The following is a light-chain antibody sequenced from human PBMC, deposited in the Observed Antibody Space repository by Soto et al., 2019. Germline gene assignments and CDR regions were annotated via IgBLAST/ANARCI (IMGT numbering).Light chain of an antibody. V-gene: IGKV3-20*01. CDR1: QSVRSSY. Sequence: EIVLTQSPGTLSLSPGERATLSCRASQSVRSSYLAWYQQKPGLAPRLLIYGASSRATGIPDRFSGSGSGTDFTLTISRLEPEDFAVYYCQQYGSSPYTFGQGTKLEL. J-gene: IGKJ2*01. CDR3: QQYGSSPYT. CDR2: GAS.